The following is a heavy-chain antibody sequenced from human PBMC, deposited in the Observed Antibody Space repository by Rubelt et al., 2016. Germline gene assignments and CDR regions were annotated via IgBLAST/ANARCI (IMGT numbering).Heavy chain of an antibody. CDR2: TYHSEAA. V-gene: IGHV4-4*02. CDR3: VRDEGGNKIFDP. Sequence: QVHLQESGSGLVKPSGTLSLTCGVSGGSISSADWWTWVRQSPGKGLEWIGETYHSEAANYNPSLKSQVSISIEKSKNQLSLKLFSVTAADKAIYYCVRDEGGNKIFDPWGRGTLVTVSS. J-gene: IGHJ5*02. D-gene: IGHD3-16*01. CDR1: GGSISSADW.